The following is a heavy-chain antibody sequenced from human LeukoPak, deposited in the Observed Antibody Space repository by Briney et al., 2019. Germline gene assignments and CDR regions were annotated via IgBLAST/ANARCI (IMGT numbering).Heavy chain of an antibody. J-gene: IGHJ4*02. CDR3: ARLGYYYGSGSYYKCFDY. D-gene: IGHD3-10*01. V-gene: IGHV4-39*07. CDR2: IYYSGST. CDR1: GGSISSSNYY. Sequence: SETLSLTCTVSGGSISSSNYYWGWIRQPPGKGLEWIGSIYYSGSTYYSPSLKSRVTISVDTSKNQFSLKLSSVTAADTAVYYCARLGYYYGSGSYYKCFDYWGQGTLVTVSS.